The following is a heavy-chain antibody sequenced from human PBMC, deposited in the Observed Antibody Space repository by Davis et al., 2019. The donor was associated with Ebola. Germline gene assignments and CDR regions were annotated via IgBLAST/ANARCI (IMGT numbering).Heavy chain of an antibody. Sequence: PGGSLRLSCAASGFTFSNYGMHWVRQAPGKGLEWVAFIRFGGINKYYADSVKGRFTISRDNSKNTQYLQMNSLRAEDTDVYYCAKEGGSYGFDYWGQGTLVTVSS. D-gene: IGHD1-26*01. V-gene: IGHV3-30*02. CDR1: GFTFSNYG. CDR3: AKEGGSYGFDY. J-gene: IGHJ4*02. CDR2: IRFGGINK.